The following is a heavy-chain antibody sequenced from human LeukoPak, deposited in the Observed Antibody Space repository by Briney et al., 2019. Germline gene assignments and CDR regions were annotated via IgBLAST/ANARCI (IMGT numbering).Heavy chain of an antibody. V-gene: IGHV4-39*01. CDR2: IYYSGST. J-gene: IGHJ4*02. Sequence: SETLSLTCTVSGGSISSSSYYWGWIRQPPGKGLEWIGSIYYSGSTYYNPSLKSRVTISVDTSKNQFSLKLSSVTAADTAVYYCARHAYYYDSSGYPTFFDYWGQGTLVTVSS. D-gene: IGHD3-22*01. CDR3: ARHAYYYDSSGYPTFFDY. CDR1: GGSISSSSYY.